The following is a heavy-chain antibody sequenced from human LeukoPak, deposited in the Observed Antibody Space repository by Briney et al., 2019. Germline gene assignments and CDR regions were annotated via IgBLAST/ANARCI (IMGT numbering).Heavy chain of an antibody. D-gene: IGHD3-16*01. Sequence: GGSLRLSCAASGFTFSSYSMHWVRQAPGEGVVWVSYISSSSGNILYADSVKGRFPIPRENSKNTVFVHMNTVRREDRGVYYCAKSLGGWHTTPYYYGMDVWGQGTTVIVSS. CDR3: AKSLGGWHTTPYYYGMDV. CDR1: GFTFSSYS. CDR2: ISSSSGNI. V-gene: IGHV3-48*01. J-gene: IGHJ6*02.